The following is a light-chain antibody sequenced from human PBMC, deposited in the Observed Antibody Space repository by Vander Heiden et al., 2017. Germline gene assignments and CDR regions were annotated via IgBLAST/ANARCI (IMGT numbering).Light chain of an antibody. CDR2: EDN. Sequence: NFMLIQPHSVSESPGNTVTIPCTRSSGSVASNDVQWYQQRPGSAPTTVIYEDNQRPSGVTVRFSCSIDRSSNSASLTISGLKTEDEADYYCQSYDSSNSWVFGGGTKLTVL. CDR3: QSYDSSNSWV. CDR1: SGSVASND. J-gene: IGLJ3*02. V-gene: IGLV6-57*03.